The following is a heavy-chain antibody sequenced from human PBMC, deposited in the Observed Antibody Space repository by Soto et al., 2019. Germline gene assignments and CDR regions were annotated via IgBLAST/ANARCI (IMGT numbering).Heavy chain of an antibody. CDR1: VDSVSSNSAA. CDR3: ARGAMYGSGSYSVFDY. Sequence: PSQTLSLTCAISVDSVSSNSAAWSWIRQSPSRGLEWLGRTYYKSKWFNDYAIPVKSRMTINPDTSKNQFFLHLNSVTPEDTAVYYCARGAMYGSGSYSVFDYWGQGIPVTV. D-gene: IGHD3-10*01. V-gene: IGHV6-1*01. J-gene: IGHJ4*02. CDR2: TYYKSKWFN.